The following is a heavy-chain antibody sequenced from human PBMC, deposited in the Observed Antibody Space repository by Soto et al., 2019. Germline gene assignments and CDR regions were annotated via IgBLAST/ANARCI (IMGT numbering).Heavy chain of an antibody. Sequence: QVQLVESGGGVVQPGRSLRLSCVASGFTLRSYPMHWVRQAPGEGLEWVAVISYDGSSKYYADSMKGRFTISRDNSKNTLYLQMNSLRAEDTAVYYCARGSSVVITHFDYWGQGNLVTVSS. CDR1: GFTLRSYP. J-gene: IGHJ4*02. D-gene: IGHD3-22*01. CDR2: ISYDGSSK. CDR3: ARGSSVVITHFDY. V-gene: IGHV3-30-3*01.